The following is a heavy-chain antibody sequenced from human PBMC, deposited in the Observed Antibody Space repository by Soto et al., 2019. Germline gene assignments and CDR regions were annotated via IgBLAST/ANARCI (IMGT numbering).Heavy chain of an antibody. CDR3: ARLVYGDFDY. CDR2: INHRGST. Sequence: QVQLQQWGAGLLKPXETLSLTCAVYGGSFRDYYWSWIRQSPGKGLEWIGEINHRGSTTYNPSLKSRVTMSLDTSKNQFSLELRSVTPADTAVYYCARLVYGDFDYWGQGSLVTVSS. V-gene: IGHV4-34*02. CDR1: GGSFRDYY. D-gene: IGHD4-17*01. J-gene: IGHJ4*02.